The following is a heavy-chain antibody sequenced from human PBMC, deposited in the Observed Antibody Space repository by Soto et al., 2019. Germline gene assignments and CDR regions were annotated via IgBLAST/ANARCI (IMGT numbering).Heavy chain of an antibody. CDR3: ARVGVVVPAANPFRDY. V-gene: IGHV5-51*01. Sequence: GESLKISCKGSGYSFTSYWIGWVRQMPGKGLEWMGIIYPGDSDTRYSPSFQGQVTISADKSISTAYLQWSSLKASDTAMYYCARVGVVVPAANPFRDYWGQGTLVTVSS. CDR2: IYPGDSDT. J-gene: IGHJ4*02. D-gene: IGHD2-2*01. CDR1: GYSFTSYW.